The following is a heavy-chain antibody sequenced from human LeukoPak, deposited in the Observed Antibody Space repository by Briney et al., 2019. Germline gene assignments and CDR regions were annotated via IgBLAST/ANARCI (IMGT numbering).Heavy chain of an antibody. CDR3: ARGPTPDYYDSSGRPYYFDY. D-gene: IGHD3-22*01. Sequence: GGSLRLSCAASGFTFSSYGMHWVRQAPGKGLEWVAFISYDGSNKYYADSVKGRFTISRDNSKNTLYLQMNSLRAEDTAVYYCARGPTPDYYDSSGRPYYFDYWGQGTLVTVSS. CDR1: GFTFSSYG. V-gene: IGHV3-30*03. CDR2: ISYDGSNK. J-gene: IGHJ4*02.